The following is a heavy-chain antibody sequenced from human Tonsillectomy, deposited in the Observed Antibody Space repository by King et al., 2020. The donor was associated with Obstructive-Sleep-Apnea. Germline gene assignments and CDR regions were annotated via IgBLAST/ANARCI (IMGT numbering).Heavy chain of an antibody. J-gene: IGHJ5*02. Sequence: EVQLVESGGGLVKPGGSLRLSCAASGFTFSSYSMNWVRQAPGKGLEWVSSISSSSSYIYYADSVKGRFTISRDNAKNSLYLQMNSLRAEDTAVYYCARDLTPESYRATAPNWFDPWGQGTLVTVSS. V-gene: IGHV3-21*01. D-gene: IGHD1-14*01. CDR2: ISSSSSYI. CDR1: GFTFSSYS. CDR3: ARDLTPESYRATAPNWFDP.